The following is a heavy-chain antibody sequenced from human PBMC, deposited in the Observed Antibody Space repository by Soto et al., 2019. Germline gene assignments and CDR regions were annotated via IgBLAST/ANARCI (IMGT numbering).Heavy chain of an antibody. V-gene: IGHV4-4*02. J-gene: IGHJ6*02. CDR2: IYHSGST. D-gene: IGHD3-10*01. CDR1: GGSISSSNW. CDR3: ARFTMVRGELGAKGYYYYGMDV. Sequence: PSETLSLTCAVSGGSISSSNWWSWVRQPPGKGLEWIGEIYHSGSTNYNPSLKSRVTISVDKSKNQFSLKLSSVTAADTAVYYCARFTMVRGELGAKGYYYYGMDVWGQGTTVTVSS.